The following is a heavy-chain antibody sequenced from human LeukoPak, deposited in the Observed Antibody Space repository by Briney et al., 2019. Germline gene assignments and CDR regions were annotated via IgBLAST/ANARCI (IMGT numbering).Heavy chain of an antibody. J-gene: IGHJ6*03. CDR2: ISWNSGSI. CDR1: GFTFDDYA. CDR3: AKVGGSKYYYYYYMDV. Sequence: PGGSLRLSCVASGFTFDDYAMHWVRQAPGKGLEWVSGISWNSGSIGYADSVKGRFTISRDNAKNSLYLQMNSLRAEDTALYYCAKVGGSKYYYYYYMDVWGKGTTVTVSS. V-gene: IGHV3-9*01. D-gene: IGHD3-10*01.